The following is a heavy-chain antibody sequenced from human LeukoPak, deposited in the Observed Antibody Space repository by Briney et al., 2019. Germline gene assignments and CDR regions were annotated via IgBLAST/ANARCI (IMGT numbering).Heavy chain of an antibody. Sequence: SETLSLTCAVYGGSFSGYYWSWIRQPPGKGLEWIGEINHSGSTNYNPSLKSRVTISVDTSKNQFSLKLSSVTAADTAVYYCARGRGYSGYDSPQDDYWGQGTLVTVS. D-gene: IGHD5-12*01. CDR2: INHSGST. J-gene: IGHJ4*02. CDR1: GGSFSGYY. V-gene: IGHV4-34*01. CDR3: ARGRGYSGYDSPQDDY.